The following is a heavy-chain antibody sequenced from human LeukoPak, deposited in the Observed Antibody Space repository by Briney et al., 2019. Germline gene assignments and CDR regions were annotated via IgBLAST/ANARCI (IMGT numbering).Heavy chain of an antibody. Sequence: SETLSLTCTASGDSISGSSYFWAWIRQPPGKGLEWIGSISYSGSTYYNPSLKSRVTISVDTSKNQFSLMVSSVSAADTAVYHCARRTAGGATFFWGQGTLVTVSA. J-gene: IGHJ4*02. CDR3: ARRTAGGATFF. V-gene: IGHV4-39*01. CDR1: GDSISGSSYF. D-gene: IGHD1-26*01. CDR2: ISYSGST.